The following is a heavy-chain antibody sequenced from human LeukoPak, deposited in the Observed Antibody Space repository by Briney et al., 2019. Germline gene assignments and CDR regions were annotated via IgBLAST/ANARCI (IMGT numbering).Heavy chain of an antibody. Sequence: PSETLSLTRAVYGGSFSGYYWSWIRQPPGKGLEWIGEINHSGSTNYNPSLKSRVTISVDTSKNQFSLKLSSVTAADTAVYYCASLVVVVAATGWFDPWGQGTLVTVSS. D-gene: IGHD2-15*01. V-gene: IGHV4-34*01. J-gene: IGHJ5*02. CDR3: ASLVVVVAATGWFDP. CDR2: INHSGST. CDR1: GGSFSGYY.